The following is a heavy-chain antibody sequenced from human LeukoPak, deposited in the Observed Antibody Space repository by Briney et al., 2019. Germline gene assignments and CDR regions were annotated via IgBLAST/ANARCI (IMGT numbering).Heavy chain of an antibody. CDR1: GFTFSSYA. J-gene: IGHJ4*02. Sequence: GGSLRLSCAASGFTFSSYAMSWVRQAPGKGLEWVSAISGSGGSIYYADSVKGRFTISRDNSKNTLYLQMNSLRAEDTAVYYCAKQWSIVGATPDYFDYWGQGTLVTVSS. CDR2: ISGSGGSI. CDR3: AKQWSIVGATPDYFDY. V-gene: IGHV3-23*01. D-gene: IGHD1-26*01.